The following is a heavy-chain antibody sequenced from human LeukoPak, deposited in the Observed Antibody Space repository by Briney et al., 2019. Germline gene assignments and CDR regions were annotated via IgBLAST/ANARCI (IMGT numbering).Heavy chain of an antibody. D-gene: IGHD6-19*01. CDR1: GFDFNNYN. J-gene: IGHJ4*02. Sequence: PGGSLRLSCAASGFDFNNYNMNWVRQAPGKGLEWLSAISGSGGTSYYADSVKGRFTISRDNSKNTLYLQINSMRAEDTAVYYCAKDHLPGIVVADRDYWGQGTLVTVSS. V-gene: IGHV3-23*01. CDR2: ISGSGGTS. CDR3: AKDHLPGIVVADRDY.